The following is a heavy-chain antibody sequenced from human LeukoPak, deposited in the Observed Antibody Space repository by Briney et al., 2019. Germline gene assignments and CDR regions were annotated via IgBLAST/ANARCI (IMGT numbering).Heavy chain of an antibody. D-gene: IGHD2-21*02. J-gene: IGHJ4*02. CDR1: GFTFSHYG. V-gene: IGHV3-23*01. Sequence: AGGSLRLSCAASGFTFSHYGMTWVRQAPGKGLEWVSAISGSGGSTYYAGSMKGRFTISRDNSKNTLYLQMNSLRADDTAVYYCAKSHHVTAIDYWGQGTLVTVSS. CDR3: AKSHHVTAIDY. CDR2: ISGSGGST.